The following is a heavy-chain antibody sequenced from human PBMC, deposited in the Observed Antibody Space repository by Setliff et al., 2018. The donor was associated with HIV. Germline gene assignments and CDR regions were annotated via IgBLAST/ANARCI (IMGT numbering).Heavy chain of an antibody. CDR3: AHSPRRGYSYGSYYYYYYYVDV. CDR1: GFSLSTSGVG. J-gene: IGHJ6*03. Sequence: ESGPTLVNPTQTLTLTCTFSGFSLSTSGVGVGWIRQPPGKALEWLAVIYWNNDKYYSPSLKSRITTTKDTSKNQVVLRMTNMDPVDTATYYCAHSPRRGYSYGSYYYYYYYVDVWGKGTTVTVSS. V-gene: IGHV2-5*01. CDR2: IYWNNDK. D-gene: IGHD5-18*01.